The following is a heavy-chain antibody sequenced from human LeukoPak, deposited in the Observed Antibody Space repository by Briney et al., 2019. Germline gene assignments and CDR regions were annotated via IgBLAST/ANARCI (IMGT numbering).Heavy chain of an antibody. Sequence: GGSLRLSCAASGFTFSSYGMHWVRQAPGKGLEWVAVISYDGGNKYYADSVKGRFTISRDNSKNTLYLQMNSLRAEDTAVYYCARGEWSSSPFDYWGQGTLVTVSS. V-gene: IGHV3-30*03. CDR2: ISYDGGNK. CDR1: GFTFSSYG. J-gene: IGHJ4*02. CDR3: ARGEWSSSPFDY. D-gene: IGHD6-6*01.